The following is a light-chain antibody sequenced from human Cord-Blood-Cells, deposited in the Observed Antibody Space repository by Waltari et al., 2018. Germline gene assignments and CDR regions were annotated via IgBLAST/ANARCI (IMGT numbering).Light chain of an antibody. V-gene: IGKV1-33*01. CDR3: RQYDNLPLP. Sequence: IQLIQSSSSLDASVRGRVTITCQASQVISNYLNWYQQKPGKAPKLLTYDASNLETEVPSRFSGSGSGTDLTFTISSLQPEDIATCYCRQYDNLPLPLGGGTTVEI. CDR1: QVISNY. CDR2: DAS. J-gene: IGKJ4*01.